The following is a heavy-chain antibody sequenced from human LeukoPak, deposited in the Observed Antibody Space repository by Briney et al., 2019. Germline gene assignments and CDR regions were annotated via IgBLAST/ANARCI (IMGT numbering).Heavy chain of an antibody. CDR3: ARRGAFIAAAVLGAFDI. J-gene: IGHJ3*02. Sequence: PSETLSLTCTVSGGSISSSSYYWGWIRQPPGKGLEWIGSIYYSGSTYYNPSLKSRVTISVDTSKNQFSLKLSSVTAADTAVYYCARRGAFIAAAVLGAFDIWGQGTMVTVSS. D-gene: IGHD6-13*01. CDR2: IYYSGST. V-gene: IGHV4-39*01. CDR1: GGSISSSSYY.